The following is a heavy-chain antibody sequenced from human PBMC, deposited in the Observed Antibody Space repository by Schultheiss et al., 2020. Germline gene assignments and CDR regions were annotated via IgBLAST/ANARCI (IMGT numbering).Heavy chain of an antibody. J-gene: IGHJ4*02. CDR1: GFTFSSYG. Sequence: GGSLRLSCAASGFTFSSYGMHWVRQAPGKGLEWVAVISYDGSNKYYADSVKGQFTISRDNSKNTLYLQMNSLRAEDTAVYYCALGVKSVVSLQGRFDYWGQGTLVTVYS. D-gene: IGHD2-21*01. CDR2: ISYDGSNK. V-gene: IGHV3-30*03. CDR3: ALGVKSVVSLQGRFDY.